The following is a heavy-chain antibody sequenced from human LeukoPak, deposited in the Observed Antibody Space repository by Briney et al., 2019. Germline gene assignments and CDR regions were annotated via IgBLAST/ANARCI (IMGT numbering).Heavy chain of an antibody. J-gene: IGHJ4*02. CDR2: IYYSGST. D-gene: IGHD5-24*01. Sequence: SETLSLTCTVPGGSISSSSYYWGWICQPPGKGLEWIGSIYYSGSTYYNPSLKSRVTISVETSKNQFSLKLSSVTVADTAVYYCARGAEMATIMTYFDYWGQGTLVTVSS. V-gene: IGHV4-39*01. CDR3: ARGAEMATIMTYFDY. CDR1: GGSISSSSYY.